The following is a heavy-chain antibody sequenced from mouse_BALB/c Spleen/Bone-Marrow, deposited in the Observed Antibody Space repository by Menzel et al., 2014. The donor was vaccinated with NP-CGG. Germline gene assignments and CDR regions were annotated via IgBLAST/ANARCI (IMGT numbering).Heavy chain of an antibody. Sequence: QVQLKESGPGLVQPSQSLSITCTVSGFSLTSYGVHWVRQSPGKGLEWLGVIWSGGSTDYNAAFISRLSISKDNSKSQVFFKMNSLQANDTAIYYCARNSHYYGYYYAMDYWGQETSVTVSS. J-gene: IGHJ4*01. D-gene: IGHD1-2*01. CDR1: GFSLTSYG. CDR2: IWSGGST. V-gene: IGHV2-2*02. CDR3: ARNSHYYGYYYAMDY.